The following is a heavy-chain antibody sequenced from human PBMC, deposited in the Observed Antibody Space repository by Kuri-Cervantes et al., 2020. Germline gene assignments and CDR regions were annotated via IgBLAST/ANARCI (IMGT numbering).Heavy chain of an antibody. Sequence: SQTLSLTCAVYGGSFSGYYWSWIRQPPGKGREWIGEINHSGSTNYNPSLKSRVTISVDTSKNQFSLKLSSVTAADTAVYYCARENYYDSSGYYSFDYWGQGTLVTVSS. D-gene: IGHD3-22*01. CDR2: INHSGST. CDR3: ARENYYDSSGYYSFDY. J-gene: IGHJ4*02. V-gene: IGHV4-34*01. CDR1: GGSFSGYY.